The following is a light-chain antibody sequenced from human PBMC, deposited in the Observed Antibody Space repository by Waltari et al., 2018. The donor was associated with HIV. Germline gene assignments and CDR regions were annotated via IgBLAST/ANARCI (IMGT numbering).Light chain of an antibody. CDR2: GAS. CDR1: QSVSSGY. CDR3: QQYGNSPQT. J-gene: IGKJ1*01. Sequence: EIVLTQSPGTLSLSPGERATFSCRASQSVSSGYLAWYQQKPGQAPRLLIYGASSRATGIPDRFSGSGSGTDFTLTISRLEPEDFAVYHCQQYGNSPQTFGQGTKVEI. V-gene: IGKV3-20*01.